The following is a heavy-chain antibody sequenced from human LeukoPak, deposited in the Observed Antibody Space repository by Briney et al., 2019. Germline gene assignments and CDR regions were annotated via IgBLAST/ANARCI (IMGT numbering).Heavy chain of an antibody. CDR3: ARNSAYRFGS. CDR1: GFTFSDYY. D-gene: IGHD2-21*01. Sequence: PGGSLRLSCAASGFTFSDYYMSWIRQAPGKGLGWVANINQDGSDKYYVDSVKGRFTISRDNAKNSLYLQMNSLRAEDTAVYYCARNSAYRFGSWGQGTLVTVSS. V-gene: IGHV3-7*01. J-gene: IGHJ5*01. CDR2: INQDGSDK.